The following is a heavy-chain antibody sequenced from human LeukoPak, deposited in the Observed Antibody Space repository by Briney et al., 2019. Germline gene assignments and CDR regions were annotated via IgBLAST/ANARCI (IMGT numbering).Heavy chain of an antibody. Sequence: GGSLRLSCAASGFTFDDYAMHWVRQAPGKGLEWVSLIIGDGVSTYYADSVKGRFTISRDNSKNSLYLQMNSLRTEDTALYYCAKDRDYYDSYGVALDFDYWGQGTLVTVSS. CDR2: IIGDGVST. J-gene: IGHJ4*02. V-gene: IGHV3-43*02. CDR3: AKDRDYYDSYGVALDFDY. D-gene: IGHD3-22*01. CDR1: GFTFDDYA.